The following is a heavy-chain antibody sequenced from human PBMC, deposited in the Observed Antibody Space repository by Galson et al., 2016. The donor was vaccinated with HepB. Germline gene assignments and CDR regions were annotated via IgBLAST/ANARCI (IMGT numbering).Heavy chain of an antibody. V-gene: IGHV4-59*01. D-gene: IGHD6-13*01. Sequence: SETLSLTCTVSGVSIRSYSWTWIRQPPGKGLEWIGYIYHSGSTKYNPSLKSRVTISVDTSKNQFSLKLTSVIAADTAFYYCARDRGIVGAGTAGCFDPWGQGTLVTVSS. CDR2: IYHSGST. J-gene: IGHJ5*02. CDR3: ARDRGIVGAGTAGCFDP. CDR1: GVSIRSYS.